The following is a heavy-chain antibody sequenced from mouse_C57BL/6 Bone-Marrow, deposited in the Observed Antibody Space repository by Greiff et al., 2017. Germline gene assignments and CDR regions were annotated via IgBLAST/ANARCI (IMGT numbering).Heavy chain of an antibody. V-gene: IGHV1-80*01. CDR3: ARGRLGPFAY. CDR2: IYPGDGDT. J-gene: IGHJ3*01. Sequence: VQLVESGAELVKPGASVKISCKASGYAFSSYWMNWVKQRPGKGLEWIGQIYPGDGDTNYNGKFKGKATLTADKSSSTAYMQLSSLTSEDSAVYFCARGRLGPFAYWGQGTLVTVSA. CDR1: GYAFSSYW. D-gene: IGHD4-1*01.